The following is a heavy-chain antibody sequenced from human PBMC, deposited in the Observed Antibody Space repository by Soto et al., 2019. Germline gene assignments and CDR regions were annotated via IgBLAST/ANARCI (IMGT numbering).Heavy chain of an antibody. CDR3: ARRIVATETFVY. J-gene: IGHJ4*02. V-gene: IGHV4-59*08. Sequence: SETLSLTCTVSGGSMISGYWSWIRQPPGRGLEWIGFIYYAGSTKYNPSLNSRVTISVDTSKNQFSLTVTSVTAADTAVYYCARRIVATETFVYWGQGTLVTVSS. CDR2: IYYAGST. CDR1: GGSMISGY. D-gene: IGHD5-12*01.